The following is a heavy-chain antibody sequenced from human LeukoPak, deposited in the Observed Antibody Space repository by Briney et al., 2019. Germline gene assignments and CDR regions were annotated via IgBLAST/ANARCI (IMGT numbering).Heavy chain of an antibody. J-gene: IGHJ4*02. CDR1: GFTFSIYA. V-gene: IGHV3-23*01. Sequence: PGGSLRLSCAASGFTFSIYAMSWVRQAPGKGLEWVSAISGSGGSTYYADSVKGRFTISRDNSKNTLYLQMNSLRAEDTAVYYCAKDGRIAARPEGIYFDYWGQGTLVTVSS. CDR3: AKDGRIAARPEGIYFDY. D-gene: IGHD6-6*01. CDR2: ISGSGGST.